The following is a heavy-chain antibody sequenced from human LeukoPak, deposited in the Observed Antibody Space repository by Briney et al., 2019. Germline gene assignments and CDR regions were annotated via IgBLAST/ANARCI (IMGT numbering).Heavy chain of an antibody. Sequence: SETLSLTCTVSGGSISGYYWSWIRQPPGKGLEWIAYIHYTGSANFNPSLKSRVTISVDTAKNQFSLKMNSVTAADTAVYYCARERRVEVAARKTVAFEMWGQGTMVTVSS. CDR1: GGSISGYY. D-gene: IGHD6-19*01. V-gene: IGHV4-59*12. CDR3: ARERRVEVAARKTVAFEM. J-gene: IGHJ3*02. CDR2: IHYTGSA.